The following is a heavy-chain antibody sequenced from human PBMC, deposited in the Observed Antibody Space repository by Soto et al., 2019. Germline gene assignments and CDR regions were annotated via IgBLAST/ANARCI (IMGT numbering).Heavy chain of an antibody. CDR3: AISYGSGYRDFDD. Sequence: QVQLVQSGAEVKRPGSSVKVSCKASGDTFSFYSINWVRQAPGLGLEWMGRVNPILSLSNYAQRFQGRVKMTADKSTSTTYMVLSSLRSEDTVIYYGAISYGSGYRDFDDWGQGAQVIVSS. CDR2: VNPILSLS. J-gene: IGHJ4*02. V-gene: IGHV1-69*02. CDR1: GDTFSFYS. D-gene: IGHD3-10*01.